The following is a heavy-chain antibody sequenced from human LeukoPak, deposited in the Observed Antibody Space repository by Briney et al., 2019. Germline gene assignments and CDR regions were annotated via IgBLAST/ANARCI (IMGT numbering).Heavy chain of an antibody. Sequence: TSVKVSCKASGYTFTSYGISWVRQAPGQGLEWMGWISAYNGNTNYAQKLQGRVTMTRDTSTSTVYMELSSLRSEDTAVYYCARTYYYDSSGYYYTPGAFDIWGQGTMVTVSS. CDR1: GYTFTSYG. V-gene: IGHV1-18*01. CDR3: ARTYYYDSSGYYYTPGAFDI. D-gene: IGHD3-22*01. J-gene: IGHJ3*02. CDR2: ISAYNGNT.